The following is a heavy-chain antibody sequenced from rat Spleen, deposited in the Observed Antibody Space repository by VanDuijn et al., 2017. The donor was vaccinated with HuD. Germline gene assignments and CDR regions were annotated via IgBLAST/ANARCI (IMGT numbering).Heavy chain of an antibody. V-gene: IGHV5S23*01. CDR2: INPSGGST. J-gene: IGHJ2*01. CDR1: GFTYSNYV. CDR3: ARGGYYFDY. Sequence: EVQLVESGGGLVQPGNSLKLSCAASGFTYSNYVMAWVRQAPTKGLEWVASINPSGGSTYHRDSVRGRFSISRDNAKSTLYLQMDSLRSEDTATYYCARGGYYFDYWGQGVMVTVSS.